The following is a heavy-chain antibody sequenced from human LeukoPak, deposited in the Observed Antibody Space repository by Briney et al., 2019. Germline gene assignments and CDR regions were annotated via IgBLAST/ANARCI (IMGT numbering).Heavy chain of an antibody. CDR3: ARRGYYDS. D-gene: IGHD3-22*01. V-gene: IGHV4-38-2*01. CDR2: IYHSGST. J-gene: IGHJ4*02. CDR1: GYSISSGYY. Sequence: SETLSLTCAVSGYSISSGYYWGWIRQPPGKGLEWIGSIYHSGSTYYNPSLKSRVTISVDTSKNQFSLKLSSVTAADTSVYYCARRGYYDSWGQGTLVTVSS.